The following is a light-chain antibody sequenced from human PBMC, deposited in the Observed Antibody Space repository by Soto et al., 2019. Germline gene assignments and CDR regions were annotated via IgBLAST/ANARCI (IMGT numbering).Light chain of an antibody. CDR1: QSITDW. CDR3: QYWHDYSWT. CDR2: KAS. V-gene: IGKV1-5*03. J-gene: IGKJ1*01. Sequence: DIQMTQSPSTLSASVGDRVTITCRASQSITDWLAWYQQKPGKAPKFLIYKASNLEGGVPSRFSGSGSGTEFPLTISSVQADDFANYYCQYWHDYSWTFGQGTKVEIK.